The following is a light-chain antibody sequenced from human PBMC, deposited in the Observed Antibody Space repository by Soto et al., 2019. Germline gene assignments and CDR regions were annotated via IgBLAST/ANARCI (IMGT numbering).Light chain of an antibody. CDR3: QQGYSISWT. CDR1: QSISSY. CDR2: GAS. Sequence: IHRTQSPSSLSASVGDRVTITCRASQSISSYLNWYQQRPGKAPKVLIYGASTLQSGVPSRFSGSGAGTEFTLTISSLQPEDVATYDCQQGYSISWTFGQGTKVDI. V-gene: IGKV1-39*01. J-gene: IGKJ1*01.